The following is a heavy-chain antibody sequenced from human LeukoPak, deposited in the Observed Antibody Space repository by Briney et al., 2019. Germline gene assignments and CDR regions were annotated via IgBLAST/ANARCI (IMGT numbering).Heavy chain of an antibody. Sequence: SETLSLTCTVPGGSISSYYWSWIRQPPGKGLELIGFIYYSGSTSYNPSLKSRVTISVDMSKSQFSLKLSSVIAADTAVYYCARRAYSSGFDYIDYWGQGTLVTVSS. CDR3: ARRAYSSGFDYIDY. J-gene: IGHJ4*02. CDR1: GGSISSYY. D-gene: IGHD6-19*01. V-gene: IGHV4-59*08. CDR2: IYYSGST.